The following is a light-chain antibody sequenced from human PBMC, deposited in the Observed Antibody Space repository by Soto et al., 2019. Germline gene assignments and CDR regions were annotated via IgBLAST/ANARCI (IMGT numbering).Light chain of an antibody. J-gene: IGKJ2*01. CDR2: DAS. CDR3: HQYNSYSYT. CDR1: QSISSW. V-gene: IGKV1-5*01. Sequence: DIQMTQSPSTLSASVGDRVTITCRASQSISSWLAWYQQKPGKAPMLLIYDASSLESGVPSRFSGSASGTEFSLTISSLQPDDFATYYCHQYNSYSYTFGQGSKLEI.